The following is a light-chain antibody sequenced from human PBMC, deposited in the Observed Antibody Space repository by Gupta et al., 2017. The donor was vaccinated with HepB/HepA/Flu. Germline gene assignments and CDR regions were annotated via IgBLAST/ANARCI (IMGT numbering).Light chain of an antibody. CDR2: LGS. Sequence: DIVMTQSPLSLPVPPGETEYISCRSSQRLLHSNEYDYLYWYLHKPWQSPQLLIYLGSSRAPGVPNSSSGSGSGSEFTLKISRVEADDVVIYYGIQALQTPFTFGPGTTVDIK. J-gene: IGKJ3*01. V-gene: IGKV2-28*01. CDR1: QRLLHSNEYDY. CDR3: IQALQTPFT.